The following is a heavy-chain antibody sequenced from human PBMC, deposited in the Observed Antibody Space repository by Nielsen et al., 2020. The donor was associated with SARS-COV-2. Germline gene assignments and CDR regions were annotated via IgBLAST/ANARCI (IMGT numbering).Heavy chain of an antibody. J-gene: IGHJ5*02. CDR2: INHSGST. CDR3: ARGSALWFLEAPENNWFDP. D-gene: IGHD3-10*01. Sequence: VRQMPGKGLEWIGEINHSGSTNYNPSLKSRVTISVDTSKNQFSLKLSSVTAADTAVYYCARGSALWFLEAPENNWFDPWGQGTLVTVSS. V-gene: IGHV4-34*01.